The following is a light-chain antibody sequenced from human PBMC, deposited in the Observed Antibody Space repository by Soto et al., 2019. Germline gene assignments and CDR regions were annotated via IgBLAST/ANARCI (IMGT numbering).Light chain of an antibody. Sequence: DIEITHSPSTLSASIGDGVTITCRASESISGWLAWYQQQPGKAPKLLIYDASNLESGVPSRFSGSGSGTEFTLAISSLQPDDFATYYCQQYNNYPRTLGQGTKVDIK. CDR2: DAS. J-gene: IGKJ1*01. CDR3: QQYNNYPRT. CDR1: ESISGW. V-gene: IGKV1-5*01.